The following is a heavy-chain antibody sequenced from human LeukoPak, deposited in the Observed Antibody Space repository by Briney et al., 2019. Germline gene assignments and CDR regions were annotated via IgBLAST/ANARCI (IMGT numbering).Heavy chain of an antibody. J-gene: IGHJ3*02. D-gene: IGHD5-12*01. CDR3: ARVERGYSGYATTFDI. V-gene: IGHV4-39*07. Sequence: PSETLSLTCTVSGGSISSSSYYWGWIRQPPGKGLEWIGSIYYSGSTYYNPSLKSRVTISVDTSKNQFSLKLSSVTAADTAVYYCARVERGYSGYATTFDIWGQGTMVTVSS. CDR2: IYYSGST. CDR1: GGSISSSSYY.